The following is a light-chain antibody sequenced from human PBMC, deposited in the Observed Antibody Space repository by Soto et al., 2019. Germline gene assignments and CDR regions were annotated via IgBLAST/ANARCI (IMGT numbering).Light chain of an antibody. CDR1: QSVNSD. J-gene: IGKJ1*01. CDR3: QQRSDSPT. Sequence: EIVLTQSPATLSLSPGERATLSCRASQSVNSDLAWYQQKPGQAPRLLIYDASNRATGIPARFSGSGSGTDFTLTISSLEPEDFAVYYCQQRSDSPTFGQGTKVDI. CDR2: DAS. V-gene: IGKV3-11*01.